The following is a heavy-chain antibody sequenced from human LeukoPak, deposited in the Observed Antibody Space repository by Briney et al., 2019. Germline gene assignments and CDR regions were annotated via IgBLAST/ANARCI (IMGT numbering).Heavy chain of an antibody. V-gene: IGHV4-59*12. J-gene: IGHJ4*02. CDR3: ARGRDGSSPWYFDY. CDR2: IYSSGST. Sequence: SETLSLTRTVSGGSINSYYWSWLRPPPGKRLEWMGFIYSSGSTDYHPSLESRDTISLDTSNNQFSRKMSTVTAADTAVYYCARGRDGSSPWYFDYWGQGTLVTVSS. D-gene: IGHD5-24*01. CDR1: GGSINSYY.